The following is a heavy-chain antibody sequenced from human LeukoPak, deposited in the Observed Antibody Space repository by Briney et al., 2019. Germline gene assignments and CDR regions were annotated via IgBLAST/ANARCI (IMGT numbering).Heavy chain of an antibody. V-gene: IGHV3-7*01. J-gene: IGHJ5*02. Sequence: VDSVKGRFTISRDNTKNSLYLQMNSLRAEDTAVYYCARQRKGNQLLLSVDPWGQGTLVTVSS. CDR3: ARQRKGNQLLLSVDP. D-gene: IGHD2-2*01.